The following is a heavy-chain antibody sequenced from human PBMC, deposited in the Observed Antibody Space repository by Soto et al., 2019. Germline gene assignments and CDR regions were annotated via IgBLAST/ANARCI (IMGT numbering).Heavy chain of an antibody. Sequence: QVQLQQWGAGLLKPSETLSLTCAVYGGSFSGYYWSWIRQPPGKGLEWIGEINHSGSTNYNPSLKSRVTISVDTSKNQFSLKLSSVPAADTAVYYCAREKPRSDSSGYYGVFDYWGQVTLVTVSS. CDR2: INHSGST. D-gene: IGHD3-22*01. CDR1: GGSFSGYY. J-gene: IGHJ4*02. CDR3: AREKPRSDSSGYYGVFDY. V-gene: IGHV4-34*01.